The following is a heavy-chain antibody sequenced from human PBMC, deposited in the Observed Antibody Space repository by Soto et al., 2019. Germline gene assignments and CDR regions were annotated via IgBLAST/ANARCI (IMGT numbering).Heavy chain of an antibody. CDR2: IYYSGST. V-gene: IGHV4-39*01. D-gene: IGHD3-22*01. CDR1: GGSISSSSYY. CDR3: ARQTYYYDSSENWFDP. Sequence: SETLSLTCTVSGGSISSSSYYWGWIRQPPGKGLEWIGSIYYSGSTYYNPSLKSRVTISVDTSKNQSSLKLSSVTAADTAVYYCARQTYYYDSSENWFDPWGQGTLVTVSS. J-gene: IGHJ5*02.